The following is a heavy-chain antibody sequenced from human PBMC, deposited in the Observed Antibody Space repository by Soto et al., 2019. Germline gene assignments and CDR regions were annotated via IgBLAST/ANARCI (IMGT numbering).Heavy chain of an antibody. CDR2: YGGSGGSR. D-gene: IGHD3-10*01. J-gene: IGHJ6*03. Sequence: EVQLLEAGGDLIQPGGSLRLSCVTSGFTFSTYGMTWVRQAPGKGLEWVSYGGSGGSRYYAESVKGRFTISRDNSKNTLSLEMNSLRAEDTATYYCVKFRGRAYPYYYMDVWGKGTTVTVSS. CDR1: GFTFSTYG. V-gene: IGHV3-23*01. CDR3: VKFRGRAYPYYYMDV.